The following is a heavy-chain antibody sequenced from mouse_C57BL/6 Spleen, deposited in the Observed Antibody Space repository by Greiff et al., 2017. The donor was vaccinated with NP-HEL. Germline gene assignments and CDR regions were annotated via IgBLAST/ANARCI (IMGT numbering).Heavy chain of an antibody. CDR2: ISYDGSN. CDR1: GYSITSGYY. Sequence: DVKLVESGPGLVKPSQSLSLTCSVTGYSITSGYYWNWIRQFPGNKLEWMGYISYDGSNNYNPSLKNRISITRDTSKNQFFLKLNSVTTEDTATYYCAREPYYDYDVARDYAMDYWGQGTSVTVSS. CDR3: AREPYYDYDVARDYAMDY. J-gene: IGHJ4*01. V-gene: IGHV3-6*01. D-gene: IGHD2-4*01.